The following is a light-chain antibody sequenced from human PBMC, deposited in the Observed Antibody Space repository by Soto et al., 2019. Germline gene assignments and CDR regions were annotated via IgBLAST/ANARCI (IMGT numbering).Light chain of an antibody. V-gene: IGKV3-20*01. CDR1: QSVSSNK. CDR2: AAS. Sequence: EPVLTQSPGTVSLSPGDRATLPCRASQSVSSNKLAWYQQKPGQAPRLLIYAASSRATGIPDRFSGSGSGTDFTLTISRLEPEDFAVYYCQQYGSSGTFGQGTKVDIK. CDR3: QQYGSSGT. J-gene: IGKJ1*01.